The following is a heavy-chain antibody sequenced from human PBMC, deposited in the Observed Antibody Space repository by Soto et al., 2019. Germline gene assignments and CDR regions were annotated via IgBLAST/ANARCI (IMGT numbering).Heavy chain of an antibody. V-gene: IGHV3-23*01. J-gene: IGHJ4*02. CDR2: ITGSGNTI. Sequence: DVQLLESGGGLVQPGGSLRLSCAASGFIFSKYAMIWVRQAPGKGQEWVSGITGSGNTIEYAASVKGRFTISRDNSRNTVDLQRNSLRAEDTGMYYCAKDDISGDGLWLVSDWGQGTLVTVS. CDR3: AKDDISGDGLWLVSD. CDR1: GFIFSKYA. D-gene: IGHD2-21*02.